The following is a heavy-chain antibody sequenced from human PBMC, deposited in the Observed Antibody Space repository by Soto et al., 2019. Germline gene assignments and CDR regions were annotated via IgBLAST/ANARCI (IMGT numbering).Heavy chain of an antibody. CDR2: INPSGGST. D-gene: IGHD3-3*01. Sequence: ASVKVSCKASGYTFTSYYMHWVRQAPGQVLEWMGIINPSGGSTSYAQKFQGRVTMTRDTSTSTVYMELSSLRSEDTAVYYCASRGGDFWSGYSNDAFDIWGQGTMVTVSS. V-gene: IGHV1-46*01. J-gene: IGHJ3*02. CDR1: GYTFTSYY. CDR3: ASRGGDFWSGYSNDAFDI.